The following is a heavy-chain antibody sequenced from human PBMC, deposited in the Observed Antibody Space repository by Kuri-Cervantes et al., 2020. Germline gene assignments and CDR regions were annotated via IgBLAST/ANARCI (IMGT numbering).Heavy chain of an antibody. Sequence: SETLSLTCTVSGGSISSGSYYWSWIRQPAGKGLEWIGSIYYSGSTYYNPSLKSRVTISVDTSKNQFSLKLSSVTAAETAVYYCARHEYSNYYDSSGLSSNFDCWGQGTLVTVSS. D-gene: IGHD3-22*01. V-gene: IGHV4-39*01. CDR2: IYYSGST. CDR3: ARHEYSNYYDSSGLSSNFDC. CDR1: GGSISSGSYY. J-gene: IGHJ4*02.